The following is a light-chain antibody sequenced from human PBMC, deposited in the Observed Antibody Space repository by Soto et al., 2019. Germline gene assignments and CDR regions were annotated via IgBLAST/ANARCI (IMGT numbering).Light chain of an antibody. CDR1: QSVSKS. CDR2: STS. CDR3: QQGNNWPVFT. J-gene: IGKJ3*01. V-gene: IGKV3-11*01. Sequence: DIVSAERRASQECCSRWSPTHSNRASQSVSKSLAWYQQKPGQAPRLLIYSTSNRATGIPARFSGSGSRTGFTLTISSLEPEDFAVYYCQQGNNWPVFTFGPGTKVDI.